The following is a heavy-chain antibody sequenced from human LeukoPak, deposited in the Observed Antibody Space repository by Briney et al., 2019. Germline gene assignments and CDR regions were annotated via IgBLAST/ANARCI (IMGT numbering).Heavy chain of an antibody. Sequence: GESLQISWKGSGYLFTRYWIGWGRPLPGKGLGWMGIIYSGDSDTRYSPSFQGQVTISADKSISTAYLQWSSLKASDTAMYYCARPVADNQDSNYGYWGQGTLVTVSS. CDR3: ARPVADNQDSNYGY. CDR1: GYLFTRYW. D-gene: IGHD4-11*01. CDR2: IYSGDSDT. J-gene: IGHJ4*02. V-gene: IGHV5-51*01.